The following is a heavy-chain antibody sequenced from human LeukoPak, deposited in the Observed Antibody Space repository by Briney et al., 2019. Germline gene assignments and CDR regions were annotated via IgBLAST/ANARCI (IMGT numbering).Heavy chain of an antibody. Sequence: ASVKVSGKASGYTFTGYYMHWVRQAPGQGLEWMGWINPNSGGTNYAQKFQGRVTMTRDTSISTAYMELSRLRSDDTAVYYCARIAPFRNWFDPWGQGTLVTVSS. J-gene: IGHJ5*02. CDR1: GYTFTGYY. D-gene: IGHD2-21*01. CDR2: INPNSGGT. V-gene: IGHV1-2*02. CDR3: ARIAPFRNWFDP.